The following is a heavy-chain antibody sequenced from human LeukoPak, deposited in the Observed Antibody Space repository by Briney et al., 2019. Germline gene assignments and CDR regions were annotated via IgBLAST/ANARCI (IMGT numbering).Heavy chain of an antibody. CDR2: IDKEGSAA. CDR1: GFIFTNYW. Sequence: PGGSLRLSCVSSGFIFTNYWMHWVRQVPGKGPVWVGRIDKEGSAAFYAESVKGRFTISRDNVKSTVYLQMNSLTAEDTAVYHCARGGHSGSYYRFDWGQGTLVTVSS. V-gene: IGHV3-74*01. J-gene: IGHJ4*02. D-gene: IGHD1-26*01. CDR3: ARGGHSGSYYRFD.